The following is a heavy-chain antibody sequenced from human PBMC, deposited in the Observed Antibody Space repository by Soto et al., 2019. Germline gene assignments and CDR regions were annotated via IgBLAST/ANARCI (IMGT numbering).Heavy chain of an antibody. J-gene: IGHJ6*02. D-gene: IGHD3-22*01. Sequence: PSETLSLTCAVSGGSISSSNWWSWVRQPPGKGLEWIGEIYHSGSTNYNPSLKSRVTISVDKSKNQFSLKLSSVTAADTAVYYCAGSMIVVVIPESYYYYYGMDVWGPGTTVTVPS. V-gene: IGHV4-4*02. CDR3: AGSMIVVVIPESYYYYYGMDV. CDR1: GGSISSSNW. CDR2: IYHSGST.